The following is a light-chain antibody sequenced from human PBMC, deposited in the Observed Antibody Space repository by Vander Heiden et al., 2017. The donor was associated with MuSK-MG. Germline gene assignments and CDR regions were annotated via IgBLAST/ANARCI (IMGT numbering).Light chain of an antibody. CDR3: QQDDNLHT. V-gene: IGKV1-33*01. CDR2: DAS. CDR1: QDISDY. J-gene: IGKJ2*01. Sequence: DIQMTQSPSSLSASVGDRVTITCQASQDISDYLNWYQQRPGKAPKLLIFDASKLETGVPSRFSGSGSGTDFTLTISSLQPEDIATYYCQQDDNLHTFGQRTKLEIK.